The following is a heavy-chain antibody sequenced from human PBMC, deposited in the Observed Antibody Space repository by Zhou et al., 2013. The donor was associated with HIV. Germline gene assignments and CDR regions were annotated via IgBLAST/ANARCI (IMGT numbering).Heavy chain of an antibody. Sequence: QMQLVQSGAEVKKAGASVKVSCEASGYSFTGFLIQWVRQAPGQGLQWMGSIDPHSGVTNYAEKFQGRVTMTRDASINTAYMELSRLKSDDTAVYYCAKVGGVRWFGEMAFDIWGQGQWSPSLQ. CDR1: GYSFTGFL. CDR2: IDPHSGVT. CDR3: AKVGGVRWFGEMAFDI. J-gene: IGHJ3*02. V-gene: IGHV1-2*02. D-gene: IGHD3-10*01.